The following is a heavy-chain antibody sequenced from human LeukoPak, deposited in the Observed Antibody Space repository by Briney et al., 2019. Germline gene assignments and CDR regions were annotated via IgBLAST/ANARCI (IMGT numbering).Heavy chain of an antibody. J-gene: IGHJ4*02. CDR3: TPNLFDY. V-gene: IGHV3-15*01. Sequence: GGSLRLSCAASGFTFSNAWMSWVRQAPGKGLEWVGRIKSKTDDGTTDYAAPVKGRFTISRDDSKNTLYLQMNSLKTEDTAVYYCTPNLFDYWGQGTLVTVSS. CDR1: GFTFSNAW. CDR2: IKSKTDDGTT.